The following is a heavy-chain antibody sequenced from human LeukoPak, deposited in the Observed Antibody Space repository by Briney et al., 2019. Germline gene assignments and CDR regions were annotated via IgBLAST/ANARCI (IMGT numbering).Heavy chain of an antibody. Sequence: PGGSVRLSCAASGFTFNNYFMSWVRQAPGKGLEWVSTISGSGGSTYYADFVKGRFTISRDNSKNTLCLQMNSLRAEDSAVYYCARYCSGASCYSGLDYWGQGILVTVSS. CDR1: GFTFNNYF. V-gene: IGHV3-23*01. D-gene: IGHD2-15*01. CDR3: ARYCSGASCYSGLDY. J-gene: IGHJ4*02. CDR2: ISGSGGST.